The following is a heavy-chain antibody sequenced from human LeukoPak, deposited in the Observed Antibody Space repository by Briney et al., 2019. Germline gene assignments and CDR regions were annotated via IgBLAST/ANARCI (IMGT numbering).Heavy chain of an antibody. CDR3: ARGGANRFDY. Sequence: AGGSLRLSCAASGFPFSGYWMTWVRQAPGRGLEWVATTKEDGSEAYFGDSVKGRFAISRDNAKNSLYLQMNSLRGEDTAVYYCARGGANRFDYWGLGTLVTISS. D-gene: IGHD3-16*01. J-gene: IGHJ4*02. V-gene: IGHV3-7*04. CDR2: TKEDGSEA. CDR1: GFPFSGYW.